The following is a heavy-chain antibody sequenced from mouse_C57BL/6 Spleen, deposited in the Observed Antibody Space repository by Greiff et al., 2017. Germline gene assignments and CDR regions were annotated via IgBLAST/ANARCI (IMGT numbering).Heavy chain of an antibody. Sequence: QVQLKQSGPELVKPGASVKISCKASGYAFSSSWMNWVKQRPGKGLEWIGRIYPGDGDTNYNGKFKGKATLTADKSSSTAYMQLSSLTSEDSAVYFCASPIYYDYGFDYWGQGTTLTVSS. CDR1: GYAFSSSW. V-gene: IGHV1-82*01. CDR3: ASPIYYDYGFDY. J-gene: IGHJ2*01. D-gene: IGHD2-4*01. CDR2: IYPGDGDT.